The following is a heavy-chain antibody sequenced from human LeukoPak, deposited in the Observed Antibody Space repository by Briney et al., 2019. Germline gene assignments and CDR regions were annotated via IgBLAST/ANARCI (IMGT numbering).Heavy chain of an antibody. Sequence: GGSLRLSCAASGFTVSSNYMSWVRQAPGKGLEWVSVIYSGGSTYYADSVKGRFTISRDNSKNTLYLQMNSLRAEDTAVYYCGRDLGWNQVDYWGQGTLVTVSS. J-gene: IGHJ4*02. D-gene: IGHD1-1*01. V-gene: IGHV3-53*01. CDR2: IYSGGST. CDR1: GFTVSSNY. CDR3: GRDLGWNQVDY.